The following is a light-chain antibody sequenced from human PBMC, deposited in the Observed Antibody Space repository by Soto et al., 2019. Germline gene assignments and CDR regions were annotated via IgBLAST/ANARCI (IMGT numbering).Light chain of an antibody. V-gene: IGKV3-11*01. Sequence: EIVLTQSPATLSLSPGERATLSCRASQSVSSYLAWYQQKPGQAPRLLIYDASNRATGIPARFSGSGSGTDFTLTISSLEPEDFAVYYCQQHSNWPPLTFGGGNKVEIK. CDR2: DAS. CDR1: QSVSSY. CDR3: QQHSNWPPLT. J-gene: IGKJ4*01.